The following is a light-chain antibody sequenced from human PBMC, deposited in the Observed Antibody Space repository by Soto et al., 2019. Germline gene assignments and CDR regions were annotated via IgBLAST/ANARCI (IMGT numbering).Light chain of an antibody. Sequence: DIQMTPSPSSLSASVGDRVTITCRASQGISNYLAWYQQKPGKVPKLLIYAASTLQSGVPSRFSGSGSGTEFTLTISSLQSEEFAVYYCQQYNNWPLTVGQGTRLEIK. CDR3: QQYNNWPLT. V-gene: IGKV1-27*01. CDR2: AAS. J-gene: IGKJ5*01. CDR1: QGISNY.